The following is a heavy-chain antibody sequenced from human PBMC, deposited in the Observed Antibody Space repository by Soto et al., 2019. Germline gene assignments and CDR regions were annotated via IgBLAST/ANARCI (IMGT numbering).Heavy chain of an antibody. D-gene: IGHD3-16*01. CDR3: TRSIWNIEEILYGFYLDP. CDR1: GGSITSGAYS. Sequence: SETLSLTCAVSGGSITSGAYSWSWIRQPPGKVLEWLGYISQSGATSYNPSLERRVTISMDRSKNAFSLNLSSVTADDTAVYCCTRSIWNIEEILYGFYLDPWGPGTLVTVSS. V-gene: IGHV4-30-2*01. CDR2: ISQSGAT. J-gene: IGHJ5*02.